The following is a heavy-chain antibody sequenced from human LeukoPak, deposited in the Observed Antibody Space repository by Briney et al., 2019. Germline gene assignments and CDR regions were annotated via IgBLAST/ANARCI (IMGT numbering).Heavy chain of an antibody. Sequence: PGGSLRLSCAASGFTFSSYWMHWVRQAPGKGLEWVAVISYDGSNKYYADSVKGRFTISRDNSKNTLYLQMNSLRAEDTAVYYCARDSHYYDFWSGYLAPFYYYYGMDVWGQGTTVTVSS. J-gene: IGHJ6*02. CDR1: GFTFSSYW. CDR3: ARDSHYYDFWSGYLAPFYYYYGMDV. V-gene: IGHV3-30-3*01. D-gene: IGHD3-3*01. CDR2: ISYDGSNK.